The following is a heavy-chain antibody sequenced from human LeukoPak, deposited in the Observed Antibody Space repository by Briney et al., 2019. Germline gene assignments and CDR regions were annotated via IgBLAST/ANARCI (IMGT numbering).Heavy chain of an antibody. CDR2: IYHSGST. J-gene: IGHJ6*03. V-gene: IGHV4-38-2*02. CDR1: GYSISSGYY. Sequence: PSETLSLTCTVSGYSISSGYYWGWIRQPPGKGLEWIGSIYHSGSTYYNPSLKSRVTISVDTSKNQFSLKLSSVTAADTAVYYCARVTRYSSSWYGGAPQLYYYYYYYMDVWGKGTTVTVSS. CDR3: ARVTRYSSSWYGGAPQLYYYYYYYMDV. D-gene: IGHD6-13*01.